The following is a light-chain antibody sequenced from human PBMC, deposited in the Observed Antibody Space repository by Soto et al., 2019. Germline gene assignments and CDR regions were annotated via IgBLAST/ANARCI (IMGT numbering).Light chain of an antibody. J-gene: IGKJ1*01. CDR2: AAS. V-gene: IGKV3-15*01. CDR3: QQYNNWQT. CDR1: QSVSNN. Sequence: EIVLMQSPGTLSLSPGERATLSCRTSQSVSNNYLAWYQQKPGQAPRLLIYAASARATGIPARFSGSGSGTEFTLTISGLQSEDFGLYYCQQYNNWQTFGQGTKVDIK.